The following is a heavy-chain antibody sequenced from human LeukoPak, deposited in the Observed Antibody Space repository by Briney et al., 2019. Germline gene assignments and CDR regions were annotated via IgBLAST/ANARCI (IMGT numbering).Heavy chain of an antibody. J-gene: IGHJ5*02. Sequence: SETLSLTCTVSGGSISSYYWSWIRQPPGKGLEWLGYIYYSGSTNYNPSLKSRFTISVDTSKNQFSLKLSSVTAADTAVYYCARVESILTGYYRGWFDPWGQGTLVTVSS. CDR3: ARVESILTGYYRGWFDP. CDR1: GGSISSYY. D-gene: IGHD3-9*01. CDR2: IYYSGST. V-gene: IGHV4-59*01.